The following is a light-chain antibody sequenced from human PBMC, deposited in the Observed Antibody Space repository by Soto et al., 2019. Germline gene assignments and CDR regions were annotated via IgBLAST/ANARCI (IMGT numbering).Light chain of an antibody. J-gene: IGLJ2*01. CDR1: SGSIASNY. Sequence: NFMLNQPHSVSESPGKTVTISCTRSSGSIASNYVQWYQQRPGSAPTPVSYEDNERPSGVPDRFSGSIDSSSNSASLTISGLKTDDEADYYCQSYQSGNVVFGGGTKLTVL. V-gene: IGLV6-57*04. CDR3: QSYQSGNVV. CDR2: EDN.